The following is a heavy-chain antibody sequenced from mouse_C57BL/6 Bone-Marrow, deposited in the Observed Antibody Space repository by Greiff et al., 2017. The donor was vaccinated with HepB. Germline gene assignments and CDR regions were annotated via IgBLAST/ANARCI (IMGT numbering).Heavy chain of an antibody. CDR1: GFTFTDYY. CDR2: IRNKANGYTT. J-gene: IGHJ2*01. D-gene: IGHD1-1*01. V-gene: IGHV7-3*01. Sequence: EVKLMESGGGLVQPGGSLILSCAASGFTFTDYYMSWVRQPPGKALEWLGFIRNKANGYTTEYSASVKGRFTISRDNSQSILYLQMNALRAEDSATYYCARFPHYYGSSYGEDWGQGTTLTVSS. CDR3: ARFPHYYGSSYGED.